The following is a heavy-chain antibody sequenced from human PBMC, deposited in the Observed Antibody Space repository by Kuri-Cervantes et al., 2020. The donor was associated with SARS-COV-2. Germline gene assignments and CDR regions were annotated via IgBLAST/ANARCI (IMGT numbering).Heavy chain of an antibody. CDR3: ARERAGYCSSTSCYAFDY. J-gene: IGHJ4*02. D-gene: IGHD2-2*01. CDR2: IKQDGSEK. CDR1: GFTFSSYW. V-gene: IGHV3-7*01. Sequence: GGSLRLSCAASGFTFSSYWMSWVRQAPGKGLEWVANIKQDGSEKYYVDSVKGRFTISRDNAKNSLYLQMNSLRAEDTAVYYCARERAGYCSSTSCYAFDYWGQGTLVTVSS.